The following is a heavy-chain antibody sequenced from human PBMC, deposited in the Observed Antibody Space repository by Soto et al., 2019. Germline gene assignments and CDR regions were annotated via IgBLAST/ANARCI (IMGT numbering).Heavy chain of an antibody. D-gene: IGHD2-15*01. V-gene: IGHV3-74*01. Sequence: GGSLRLSCAASGFTFSSYWMHWVRQAPGKGLVWVSRINSDGSSTSYADSVKGRFTISRNNAKNTLYLQMNSLGAEDTAVYYCAREACSGGNCFYFGPDYWGQGTLVTVSS. J-gene: IGHJ4*02. CDR3: AREACSGGNCFYFGPDY. CDR1: GFTFSSYW. CDR2: INSDGSST.